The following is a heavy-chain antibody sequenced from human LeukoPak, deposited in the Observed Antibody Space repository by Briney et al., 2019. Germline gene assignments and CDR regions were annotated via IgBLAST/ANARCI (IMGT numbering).Heavy chain of an antibody. V-gene: IGHV4-59*08. Sequence: PSETLSLTCTVSGGSISSYHWTWIRQPPGKGLEYIGYVYYSGSTNYNPSLKSRVTISLDMSKNQFSLKLSSVTAADTAVYYCATLLPAAYFDFWGQGTLVTVSS. D-gene: IGHD2-2*01. CDR1: GGSISSYH. CDR2: VYYSGST. J-gene: IGHJ4*02. CDR3: ATLLPAAYFDF.